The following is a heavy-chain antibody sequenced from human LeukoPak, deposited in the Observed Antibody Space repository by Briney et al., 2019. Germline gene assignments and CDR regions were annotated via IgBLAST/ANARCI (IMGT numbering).Heavy chain of an antibody. CDR2: IYHSGST. V-gene: IGHV4-30-2*01. Sequence: SETLSLTCTVSGGSISSGGYYWSWIRQPPGKGLEWIGYIYHSGSTYYNPSLKSRVTISVDRSKNQFSLKLSSVTAADTAVYYCARGGDYYGSGSYRDYWGQGTLVTVSS. D-gene: IGHD3-10*01. CDR1: GGSISSGGYY. J-gene: IGHJ4*02. CDR3: ARGGDYYGSGSYRDY.